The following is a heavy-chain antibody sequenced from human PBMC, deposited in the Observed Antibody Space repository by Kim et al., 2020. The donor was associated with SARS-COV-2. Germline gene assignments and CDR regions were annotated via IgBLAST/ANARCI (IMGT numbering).Heavy chain of an antibody. J-gene: IGHJ4*02. V-gene: IGHV3-7*03. CDR2: GDES. Sequence: GDESNYVDSVKGRSTISGDNAKSSLYLQLNNLRAEDSAVYYCANGGWLDYWGQGILVTVSS. CDR3: ANGGWLDY. D-gene: IGHD3-10*01.